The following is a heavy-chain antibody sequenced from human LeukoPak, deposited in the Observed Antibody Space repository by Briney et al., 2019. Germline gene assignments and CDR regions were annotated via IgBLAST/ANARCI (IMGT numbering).Heavy chain of an antibody. V-gene: IGHV1-2*02. Sequence: ASVKVSCKASGYTFTGYYMHWVRQAPGQGLEWMGWINPNSGGTNYAQKFQGRVTMTRDTSISTAYMELSRLRSDDTAVYYCASALGYCSGGSCYSESWGQGTLVTVSS. CDR1: GYTFTGYY. CDR2: INPNSGGT. CDR3: ASALGYCSGGSCYSES. J-gene: IGHJ5*02. D-gene: IGHD2-15*01.